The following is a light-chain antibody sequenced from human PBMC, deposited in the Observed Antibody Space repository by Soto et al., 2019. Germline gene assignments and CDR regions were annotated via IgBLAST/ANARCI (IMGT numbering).Light chain of an antibody. Sequence: DIQMPQYPSTLSASVGATVTVTCRASQSVSGWLAWYQQKPGEAPKLLIYDASALPRGVPSRFSGSGSGTKFTLTIASLQPDECATDYCQQYETFSGTFGPGAKVDI. J-gene: IGKJ1*01. V-gene: IGKV1-5*01. CDR1: QSVSGW. CDR2: DAS. CDR3: QQYETFSGT.